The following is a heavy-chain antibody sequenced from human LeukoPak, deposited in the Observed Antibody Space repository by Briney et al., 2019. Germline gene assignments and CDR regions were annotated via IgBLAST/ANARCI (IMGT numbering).Heavy chain of an antibody. CDR1: GFTFSSYA. V-gene: IGHV3-23*01. CDR3: AKDTYCSSTSSFFAY. D-gene: IGHD2-2*01. Sequence: GGSLRLSCAASGFTFSSYAMRWVRQAPGEGLEWVSAISGSGGSTYYADSVKGRFTISRDNSKNTLYLQMNSLRAEDTAVYSCAKDTYCSSTSSFFAYWGQGTLVTVSS. CDR2: ISGSGGST. J-gene: IGHJ4*02.